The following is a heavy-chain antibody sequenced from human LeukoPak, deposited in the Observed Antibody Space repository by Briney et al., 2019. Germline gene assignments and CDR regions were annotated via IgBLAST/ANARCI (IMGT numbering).Heavy chain of an antibody. V-gene: IGHV4-39*01. Sequence: PSETLSLTCTVSGGSVSSSSYYWGWIRQPPGKGLEWIGSLYYTGSTYYNPSLKSRVTISVDRSNNQFSLKLNYVTVADTAVYYCARISGFAESPVFWGQGALVTVSS. D-gene: IGHD3-10*01. CDR3: ARISGFAESPVF. CDR2: LYYTGST. J-gene: IGHJ4*02. CDR1: GGSVSSSSYY.